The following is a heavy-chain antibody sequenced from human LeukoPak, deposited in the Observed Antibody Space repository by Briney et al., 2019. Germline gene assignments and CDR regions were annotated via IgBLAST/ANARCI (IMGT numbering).Heavy chain of an antibody. D-gene: IGHD2-15*01. CDR2: TYYRSKWYN. CDR3: ARDDHCSGGSCYSWFDP. CDR1: GDSVSSNSAA. J-gene: IGHJ5*02. V-gene: IGHV6-1*01. Sequence: SQTLSLTCAISGDSVSSNSAAWNWIRQSPSRGLEWLGRTYYRSKWYNDYAVSVKSRITINPDTSKNQFSLQLNSVTPEDTAVYYCARDDHCSGGSCYSWFDPWGQGTLVTVSS.